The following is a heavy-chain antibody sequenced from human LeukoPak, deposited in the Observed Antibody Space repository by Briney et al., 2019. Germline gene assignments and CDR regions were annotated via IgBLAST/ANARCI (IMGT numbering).Heavy chain of an antibody. Sequence: GGSLRLSCAASGFTFSSYSMNWVRQAPGKGLEWVSYISSSSSTIYYADSVKGRFTISRDNAKNSLYLQMNSLRAEDTAVYYCASSHLIDSSSWYYFDYWGQGTLVTVSS. CDR1: GFTFSSYS. CDR3: ASSHLIDSSSWYYFDY. J-gene: IGHJ4*02. V-gene: IGHV3-48*04. D-gene: IGHD6-13*01. CDR2: ISSSSSTI.